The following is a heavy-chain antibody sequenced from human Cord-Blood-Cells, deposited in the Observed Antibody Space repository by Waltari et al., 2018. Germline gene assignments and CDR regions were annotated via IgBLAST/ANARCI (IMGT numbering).Heavy chain of an antibody. CDR3: ARGNDILTGYFDY. V-gene: IGHV4-59*01. J-gene: IGHJ4*02. CDR1: GGSISSYY. Sequence: QVQLQESGPGLVKPSETLSLTCTVSGGSISSYYWSWFRQPPGKGLEWIGYIYYSGSTNYNPSLKSRVTISVDTSKNQFSLKLSSVTAADTAVYYCARGNDILTGYFDYWGQGTLVTVSS. D-gene: IGHD3-9*01. CDR2: IYYSGST.